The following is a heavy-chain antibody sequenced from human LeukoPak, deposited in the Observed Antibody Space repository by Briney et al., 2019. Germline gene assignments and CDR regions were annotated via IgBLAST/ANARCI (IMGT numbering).Heavy chain of an antibody. Sequence: PGGSLRLSCAASGFTLSSCGMHWVRQAPGKGLEGVAVITYDGITTYFDDSVKGRFTISRDTSKSMLYLQMNSLRPEDTAVYYCVKEQSSGNYRTADFWGQGTLVTVSS. D-gene: IGHD3-10*01. CDR3: VKEQSSGNYRTADF. V-gene: IGHV3-30*18. J-gene: IGHJ4*02. CDR1: GFTLSSCG. CDR2: ITYDGITT.